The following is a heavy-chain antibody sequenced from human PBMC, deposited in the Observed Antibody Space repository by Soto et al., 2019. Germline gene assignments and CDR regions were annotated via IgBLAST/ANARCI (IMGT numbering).Heavy chain of an antibody. Sequence: QVQLVESGGGVDQRGRSLRLSCAASGFIFSNFGMHWVRQAPGKGLEWVAVIWYDGSNEYYADSVKGRFTISKDNSKNTLYLQMNSLRAEDTAVYYCARDDIPGIAVAKYGMDVWGQGTTVTVSS. V-gene: IGHV3-33*01. CDR3: ARDDIPGIAVAKYGMDV. CDR2: IWYDGSNE. J-gene: IGHJ6*02. CDR1: GFIFSNFG. D-gene: IGHD6-19*01.